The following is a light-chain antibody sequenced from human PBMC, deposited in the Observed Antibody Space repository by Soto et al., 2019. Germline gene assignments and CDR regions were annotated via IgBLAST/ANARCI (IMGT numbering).Light chain of an antibody. V-gene: IGLV2-14*03. CDR2: DVR. CDR1: MRDVGAYNL. CDR3: SSYTARSRLI. Sequence: QSALTQPASVSGSPGQSITISCAGTMRDVGAYNLVSWYQQHPGRAPPLIIYDVRNRPSGISFRFSGSKSGNTASLTISGRQAEDEDDYYCSSYTARSRLIFGGGTKLTVL. J-gene: IGLJ2*01.